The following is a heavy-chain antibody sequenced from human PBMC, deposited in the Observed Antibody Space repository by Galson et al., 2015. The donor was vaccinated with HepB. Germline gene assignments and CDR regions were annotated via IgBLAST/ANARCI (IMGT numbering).Heavy chain of an antibody. CDR2: INPNSGGT. D-gene: IGHD6-19*01. V-gene: IGHV1-2*02. CDR3: ARAIGEQWLVIVSGVNLNFDY. CDR1: GYTFTGYY. Sequence: SVKVSCKASGYTFTGYYVHWVRQAPGQGLEWMGWINPNSGGTNYAQKFQGRVTMTRDTSISTAYMELSRLRSDDTAVYYCARAIGEQWLVIVSGVNLNFDYWGQGTLVTVSS. J-gene: IGHJ4*02.